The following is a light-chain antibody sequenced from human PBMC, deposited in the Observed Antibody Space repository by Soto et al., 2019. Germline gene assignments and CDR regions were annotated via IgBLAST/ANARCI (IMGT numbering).Light chain of an antibody. J-gene: IGKJ1*01. Sequence: DTQMTQSPSYLSASVGDRISITCRASQTASNYLNWYQQKPGKAPTLLISATSTLQSGVPSRFRGSGSGTDFTLTITSLQPEDFATYYCQQTYTTPRTFGQGTKVAIK. V-gene: IGKV1-39*01. CDR2: ATS. CDR1: QTASNY. CDR3: QQTYTTPRT.